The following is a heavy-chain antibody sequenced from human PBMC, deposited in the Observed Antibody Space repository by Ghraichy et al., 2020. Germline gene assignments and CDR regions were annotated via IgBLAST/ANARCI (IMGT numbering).Heavy chain of an antibody. V-gene: IGHV2-5*02. CDR1: GFSLSTSGVG. CDR3: AHLLNRINWCDP. J-gene: IGHJ5*02. CDR2: IYWDDDK. Sequence: SGPTLVKPTQTLTLTCTFSGFSLSTSGVGVGWIRQPPGKALEFLVVIYWDDDKRYSPSLEGRPNITKDTSKNQVVLTMTDMDPADTATYYCAHLLNRINWCDPWGQGAPVTVSA. D-gene: IGHD2/OR15-2a*01.